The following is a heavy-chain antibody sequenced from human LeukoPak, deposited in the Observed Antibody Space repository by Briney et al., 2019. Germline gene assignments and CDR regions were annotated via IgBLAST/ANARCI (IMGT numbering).Heavy chain of an antibody. CDR1: GFXFSSYS. CDR2: ISSSSSTI. D-gene: IGHD5-12*01. Sequence: GGSLRLSCAASGFXFSSYSMNWVRQAPGKGLEYISYISSSSSTIYYADSVKGRFTISRDNTKNSLYLQMNSLRDEDTAVYYCARASGSHFDYRGQGTLVTVSS. J-gene: IGHJ4*02. V-gene: IGHV3-48*02. CDR3: ARASGSHFDY.